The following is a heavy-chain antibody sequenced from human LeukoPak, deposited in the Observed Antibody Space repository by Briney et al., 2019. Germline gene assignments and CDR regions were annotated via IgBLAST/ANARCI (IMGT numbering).Heavy chain of an antibody. CDR2: ISSSSSYI. J-gene: IGHJ4*02. D-gene: IGHD1-20*01. CDR1: GFTFRIYG. Sequence: GGSLRLSCAASGFTFRIYGMNWVRQAPGKGLEWVSSISSSSSYIYYADSVKGRFTISRDNAKNSLYLQMNSLRAEDTAVYYCARDYNWNFDYWGQGTLVTVSS. CDR3: ARDYNWNFDY. V-gene: IGHV3-21*01.